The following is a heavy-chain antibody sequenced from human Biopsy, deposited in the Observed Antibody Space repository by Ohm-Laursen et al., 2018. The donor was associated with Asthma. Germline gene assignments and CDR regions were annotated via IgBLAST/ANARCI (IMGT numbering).Heavy chain of an antibody. Sequence: SDTLSLTCSVSGSSISSYYWSWIRQSPGKGLEWIGYVYHSGSTKYNPSLESRVTISIDTSKMQFSLRLASVTAADSAVYFCARDDTVGILDYWGQGTLVTASS. V-gene: IGHV4-59*01. CDR2: VYHSGST. CDR3: ARDDTVGILDY. D-gene: IGHD1-26*01. J-gene: IGHJ4*02. CDR1: GSSISSYY.